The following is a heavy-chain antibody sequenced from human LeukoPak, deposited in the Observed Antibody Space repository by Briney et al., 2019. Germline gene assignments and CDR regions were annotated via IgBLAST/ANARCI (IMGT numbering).Heavy chain of an antibody. Sequence: ASVKVSCKASGYTFTGYYMHWVRQAPGQGLEWMGWINPNSGGTNYAQKFQGRVTMTRDTSTSTAYLDLRSLRSDDTAVYYCAREEGRITMIVVVTQGGAFDIWGQGTMVTVSS. J-gene: IGHJ3*02. CDR1: GYTFTGYY. CDR3: AREEGRITMIVVVTQGGAFDI. D-gene: IGHD3-22*01. V-gene: IGHV1-2*02. CDR2: INPNSGGT.